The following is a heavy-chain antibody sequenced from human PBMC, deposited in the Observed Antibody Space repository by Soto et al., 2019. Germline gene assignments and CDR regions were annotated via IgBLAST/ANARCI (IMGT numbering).Heavy chain of an antibody. V-gene: IGHV1-46*01. Sequence: GASVKVSCKASGYTFTSYYMHWVRQAPGQGLEWMGIINPSGGSTSYAQKFQGRVTMTRDTSTSTVYMELSSLRSEDTAVYYCARDFLPRRDGYSVAFDYCGQGPLVTVSS. D-gene: IGHD6-19*01. J-gene: IGHJ4*02. CDR3: ARDFLPRRDGYSVAFDY. CDR1: GYTFTSYY. CDR2: INPSGGST.